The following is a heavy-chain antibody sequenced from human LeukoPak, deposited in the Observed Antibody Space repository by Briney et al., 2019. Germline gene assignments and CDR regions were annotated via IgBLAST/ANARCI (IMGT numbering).Heavy chain of an antibody. CDR2: INHSGST. Sequence: PSETLSLTCTVSGGSISSYYWSWIRQPPGKGLEWIGEINHSGSTNYNPSLKSRVTISVDTSKNQFSLKLSSVTAADTAVYYCARDVGIRAFDIWGQGTMVTVSS. V-gene: IGHV4-34*01. CDR3: ARDVGIRAFDI. J-gene: IGHJ3*02. CDR1: GGSISSYY. D-gene: IGHD6-13*01.